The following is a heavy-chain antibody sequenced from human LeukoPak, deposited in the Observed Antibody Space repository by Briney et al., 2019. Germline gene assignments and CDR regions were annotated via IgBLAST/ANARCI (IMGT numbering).Heavy chain of an antibody. CDR3: ATDLSGYDISV. V-gene: IGHV1-24*01. J-gene: IGHJ4*02. D-gene: IGHD3-9*01. CDR1: GYTLTELS. Sequence: ASVKVSCKVSGYTLTELSMHWVRQAPGKGLEWMGGFDPEDGETIYTQTLQGRVTMTEDTSTDTAYMELSSLRSEDTAVYYCATDLSGYDISVWGQGTLVTVSS. CDR2: FDPEDGET.